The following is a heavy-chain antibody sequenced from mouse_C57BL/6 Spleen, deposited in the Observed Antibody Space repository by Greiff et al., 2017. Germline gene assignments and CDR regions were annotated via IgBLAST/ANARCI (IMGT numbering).Heavy chain of an antibody. CDR3: ARSGYYGSSYWFAY. D-gene: IGHD1-1*01. CDR2: IYPGDGDT. V-gene: IGHV1-82*01. J-gene: IGHJ3*01. Sequence: QVQLQQSGPELVKPGASVKISCKASGYAFSSSWMNWVKQRPGKGLEWIGRIYPGDGDTNYNGKFKGKATLTADKSSSTAYMQLSSLTSEDSAVYCCARSGYYGSSYWFAYWGQGTLVTVSA. CDR1: GYAFSSSW.